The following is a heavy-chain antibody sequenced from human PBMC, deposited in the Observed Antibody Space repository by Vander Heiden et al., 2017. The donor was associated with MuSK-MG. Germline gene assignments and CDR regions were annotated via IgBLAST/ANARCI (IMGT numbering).Heavy chain of an antibody. J-gene: IGHJ6*03. Sequence: QVQLQESGPGLVKPSETLSLTCTVSGGSMSSYYWSWIRQPPGKGLEWISYIYYSGSTNYNPSLRRRVTISVDTSKNQLSLKLSSVTAADTAVYYCARETNYYGSGTYYYYYMDVWGHGTTVTVSS. CDR2: IYYSGST. V-gene: IGHV4-59*01. CDR1: GGSMSSYY. CDR3: ARETNYYGSGTYYYYYMDV. D-gene: IGHD3-10*01.